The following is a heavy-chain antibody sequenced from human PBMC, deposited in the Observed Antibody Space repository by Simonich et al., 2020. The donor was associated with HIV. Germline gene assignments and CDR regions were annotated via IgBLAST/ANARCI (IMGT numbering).Heavy chain of an antibody. CDR2: INHRGST. J-gene: IGHJ6*03. CDR1: GGSFSGYY. CDR3: ARTTVELNYYYYYMDV. V-gene: IGHV4-34*01. D-gene: IGHD1-26*01. Sequence: QVQLQQWGAGLLKPSETLSLTCAVYGGSFSGYYWNWIRQPPGKGLEWIGEINHRGSTNYNPSLKSRVTISVDTSKNQFSLKLSSVTAADTAVYYCARTTVELNYYYYYMDVWGKGTTVTVSS.